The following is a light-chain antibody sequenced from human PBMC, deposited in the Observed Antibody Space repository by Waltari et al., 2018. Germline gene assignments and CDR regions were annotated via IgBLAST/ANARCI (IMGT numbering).Light chain of an antibody. J-gene: IGLJ3*02. Sequence: QYALTQTAAVSGSPRQSVPSSCTGTTSAVGQYKLVTWYQQHPGKAPTLIIYDVNKRPSGVSNRFSGSKSGNTASLTISGLQAADEAEYYCCSYAGSAISVFGGETKLTVL. CDR2: DVN. CDR3: CSYAGSAISV. V-gene: IGLV2-23*02. CDR1: TSAVGQYKL.